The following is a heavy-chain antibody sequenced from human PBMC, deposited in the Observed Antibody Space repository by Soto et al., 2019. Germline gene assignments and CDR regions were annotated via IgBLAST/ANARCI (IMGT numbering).Heavy chain of an antibody. CDR2: ISGSGGST. V-gene: IGHV3-23*01. CDR3: AKVYGYCSSTSCYPWFDP. CDR1: GFTFSSYA. D-gene: IGHD2-2*03. J-gene: IGHJ5*02. Sequence: EVQLLESGGGLVQPGGSLRLSCAASGFTFSSYAMSWVRQAPGKGLEWVSAISGSGGSTYYADSVKGRFTISRDNSKTTLYLQMNSLRAEDTAVYYCAKVYGYCSSTSCYPWFDPWGQGTLVTVSS.